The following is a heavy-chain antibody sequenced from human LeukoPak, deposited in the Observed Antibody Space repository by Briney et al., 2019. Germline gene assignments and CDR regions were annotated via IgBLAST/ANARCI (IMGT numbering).Heavy chain of an antibody. Sequence: PGGSLRLSCAASGFTVSTNYMNWVRQAPGKGLEWVSIIYSGGSTYYVDSVKGRFTISRDNSKNTVYLQMNSLRAEDTAVYYCVRVRVYEPYGMDVWGQGTTVTVSS. CDR3: VRVRVYEPYGMDV. V-gene: IGHV3-53*01. CDR2: IYSGGST. J-gene: IGHJ6*02. D-gene: IGHD5/OR15-5a*01. CDR1: GFTVSTNY.